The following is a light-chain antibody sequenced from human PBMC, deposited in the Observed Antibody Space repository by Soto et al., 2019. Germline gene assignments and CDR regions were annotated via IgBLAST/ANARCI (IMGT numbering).Light chain of an antibody. CDR1: QGISYD. CDR3: QKYNSAPRT. J-gene: IGKJ3*01. V-gene: IGKV1-27*01. Sequence: DIQMTQSPSSLSASVGDRVTITCRASQGISYDLAWYQQKPGKVPKLLIYAASILQSGVPSRFSGSGSGTDFTLTISSLQPEDVATYYCQKYNSAPRTFGPGTKVGIK. CDR2: AAS.